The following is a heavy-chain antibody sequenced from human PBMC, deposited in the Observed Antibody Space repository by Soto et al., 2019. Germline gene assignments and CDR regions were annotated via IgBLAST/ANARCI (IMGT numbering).Heavy chain of an antibody. CDR1: GFTFHDYT. D-gene: IGHD5-18*01. Sequence: GGSLRLSCAASGFTFHDYTMHWVRQAPGKGLEWVSLISWSGLTSYYTESVKGRFTISRDNSKNTLYLQMNSLRAEDTAVYFCAKNLLGYNFGQFDSWGQGTLVTVSS. CDR2: ISWSGLTS. CDR3: AKNLLGYNFGQFDS. V-gene: IGHV3-43*01. J-gene: IGHJ5*01.